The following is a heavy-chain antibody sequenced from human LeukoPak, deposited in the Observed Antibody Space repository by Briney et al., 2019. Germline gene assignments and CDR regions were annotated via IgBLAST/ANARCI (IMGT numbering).Heavy chain of an antibody. CDR2: IYYSGST. D-gene: IGHD1-26*01. Sequence: SETLSLTCTVSGGSISSYYWSWTRQPPGKGLEWIGYIYYSGSTKYNPSLKSRVTISVDTSKNQFSLKLSSVTAADTAVYYCATIGRLPRYFDYWFQGTRVHVSS. J-gene: IGHJ4*02. CDR1: GGSISSYY. V-gene: IGHV4-59*01. CDR3: ATIGRLPRYFDY.